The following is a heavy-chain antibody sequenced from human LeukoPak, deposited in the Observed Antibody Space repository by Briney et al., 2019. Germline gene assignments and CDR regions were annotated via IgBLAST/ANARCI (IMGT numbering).Heavy chain of an antibody. CDR3: ASFKGSSWYPGFYYYYYMDV. Sequence: SVKVSCKASGGTFSSYAISWVRQAPGQGLEWMGGIIPIFGTANYAQKFQGRVTITADESTSTAYMELSSLRSEDTAVYYCASFKGSSWYPGFYYYYYMDVWGKGTTVTISS. D-gene: IGHD6-13*01. V-gene: IGHV1-69*13. J-gene: IGHJ6*03. CDR1: GGTFSSYA. CDR2: IIPIFGTA.